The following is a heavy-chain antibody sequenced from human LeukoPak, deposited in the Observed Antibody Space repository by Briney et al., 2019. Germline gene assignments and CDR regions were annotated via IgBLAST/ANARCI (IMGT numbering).Heavy chain of an antibody. CDR3: ARHSKAAASVY. CDR1: GGSFSGYY. CDR2: INHSGST. D-gene: IGHD6-13*01. Sequence: PSETLSLTCAVYGGSFSGYYWSWIRQPPGKGLEWIGEINHSGSTNYNPSLKSRVTISVDTSKNQFSLKLSSVTAADTAVYYCARHSKAAASVYGGQGTLVTVSS. J-gene: IGHJ4*02. V-gene: IGHV4-34*01.